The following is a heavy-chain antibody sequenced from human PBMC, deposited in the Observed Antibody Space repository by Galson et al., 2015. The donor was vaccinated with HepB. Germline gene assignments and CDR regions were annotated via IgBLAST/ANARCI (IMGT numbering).Heavy chain of an antibody. V-gene: IGHV3-23*01. D-gene: IGHD3-16*01. CDR1: GFTFSGNA. CDR2: ISGSSGST. Sequence: SLRLSCAASGFTFSGNAMSWVRQSPGKGLEWVSTISGSSGSTYYADSVNGRFTISRDDSKNTLYVQMNSLRADDAAVYYCAKETQGWGTFDIWGQGTVVTVSS. J-gene: IGHJ3*02. CDR3: AKETQGWGTFDI.